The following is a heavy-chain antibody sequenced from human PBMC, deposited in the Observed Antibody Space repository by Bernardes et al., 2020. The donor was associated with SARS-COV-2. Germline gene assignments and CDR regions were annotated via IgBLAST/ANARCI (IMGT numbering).Heavy chain of an antibody. CDR1: GDSFTDYC. CDR2: IYPGGSDT. Sequence: GESLKISCEGSGDSFTDYCIAWVRQTPGGGLEWMGIIYPGGSDTKYSPSFEGQVTISVDRSISTAYLQWSSLKASDTAVYYCSRPTATRAGSDAFDIWGQGTLVTVS. J-gene: IGHJ3*02. V-gene: IGHV5-51*01. CDR3: SRPTATRAGSDAFDI.